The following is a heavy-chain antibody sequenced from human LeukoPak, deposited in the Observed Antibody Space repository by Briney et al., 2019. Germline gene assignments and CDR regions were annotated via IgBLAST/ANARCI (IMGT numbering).Heavy chain of an antibody. V-gene: IGHV1-2*02. D-gene: IGHD3-9*01. J-gene: IGHJ4*02. Sequence: ASVKVSCKASGYTFTGYFVHWVRQAPGQGLEWMGWINPNSGGTNYAQKFQGRVTMTRDTSISTAYMELSRLSSDDTAVYYCARDSYLTGATPFDYWGQGTLVTVSS. CDR3: ARDSYLTGATPFDY. CDR2: INPNSGGT. CDR1: GYTFTGYF.